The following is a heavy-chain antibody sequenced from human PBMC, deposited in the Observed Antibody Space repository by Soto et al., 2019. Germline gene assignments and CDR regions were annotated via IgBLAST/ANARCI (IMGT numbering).Heavy chain of an antibody. CDR2: ISSRSSTI. CDR1: GFTFSDYY. CDR3: ASGTNGDFFVY. J-gene: IGHJ4*02. D-gene: IGHD2-8*01. V-gene: IGHV3-11*01. Sequence: QVQLVESGGGLVKPGGSLRLSCAASGFTFSDYYMSWIRQAPGKGLEWVSYISSRSSTIFYADSVKGRFTISRDNVKNSLYLQMNSLRAEDRAVYYCASGTNGDFFVYWGQGILVTVSS.